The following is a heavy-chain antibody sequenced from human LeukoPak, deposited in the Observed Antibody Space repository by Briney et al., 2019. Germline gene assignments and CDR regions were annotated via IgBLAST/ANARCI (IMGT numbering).Heavy chain of an antibody. CDR1: GGSISSYY. CDR2: IYYSGST. CDR3: ARERGAVAFDY. Sequence: KPSETLSLTCTVSGGSISSYYWSWIRQPPGKGLEWIGYIYYSGSTNYNLSLKSRVTISVDTSKNQFSLKLSSVTAADTDMYYCARERGAVAFDYWGQGTLVTVSS. D-gene: IGHD6-19*01. J-gene: IGHJ4*02. V-gene: IGHV4-59*01.